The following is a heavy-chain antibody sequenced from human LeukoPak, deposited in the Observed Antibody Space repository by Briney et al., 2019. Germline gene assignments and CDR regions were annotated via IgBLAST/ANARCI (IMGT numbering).Heavy chain of an antibody. D-gene: IGHD2-15*01. V-gene: IGHV3-21*01. CDR3: AGPVVAATTPDTFDI. Sequence: PGGSLRLSCAASGFTFSSYSMNWVRQAPGKGLEWVSSISSSSSYIYYADSVKGRFTMSRDNAKNSLYLQMNSLRAEDTAVYYCAGPVVAATTPDTFDIWGQGTMVTVSS. J-gene: IGHJ3*02. CDR1: GFTFSSYS. CDR2: ISSSSSYI.